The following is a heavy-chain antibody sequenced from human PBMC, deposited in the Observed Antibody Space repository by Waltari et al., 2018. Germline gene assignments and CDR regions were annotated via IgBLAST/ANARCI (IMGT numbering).Heavy chain of an antibody. CDR2: INGAGTTT. D-gene: IGHD6-6*01. V-gene: IGHV3-74*01. Sequence: EVQLVESGGGLVHPGGSLSVSCAASGFPFSSYWMHWVRQAPGKGLVWVSHINGAGTTTTYADSVKGRFTISRDNAKNTLFLQMNSLRAEDTAVYYCARESSSTFDSWGQGTLVTVSS. CDR1: GFPFSSYW. CDR3: ARESSSTFDS. J-gene: IGHJ4*02.